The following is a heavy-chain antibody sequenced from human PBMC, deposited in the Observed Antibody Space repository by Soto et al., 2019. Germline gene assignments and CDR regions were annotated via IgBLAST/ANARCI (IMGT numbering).Heavy chain of an antibody. J-gene: IGHJ4*02. Sequence: GGSLRLSCAASGFTFSNAWMNWVRQAPGKGLEWVGRIKSKADGETADYAAPVKGRFTISRDDSKNTLYLQMHSLKTEDTALYYCTTYGELDDWGRGTLVTVS. CDR1: GFTFSNAW. CDR3: TTYGELDD. D-gene: IGHD4-17*01. V-gene: IGHV3-15*07. CDR2: IKSKADGETA.